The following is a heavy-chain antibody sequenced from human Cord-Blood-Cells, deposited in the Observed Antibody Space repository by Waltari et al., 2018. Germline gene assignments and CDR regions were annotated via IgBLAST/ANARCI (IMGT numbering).Heavy chain of an antibody. CDR2: IYYRGST. CDR1: GGSISSSSYY. Sequence: QLQLQESGPGLVKPSETLSLTCTVSGGSISSSSYYWGWIRQPPGKGLEWIGSIYYRGSTYYNPSLNSRVTIAVDTSKNQFSLKLSSVTAADTAVYYCARQGRRWLRDAFDIWGQGTMVTVSS. V-gene: IGHV4-39*01. D-gene: IGHD5-12*01. J-gene: IGHJ3*02. CDR3: ARQGRRWLRDAFDI.